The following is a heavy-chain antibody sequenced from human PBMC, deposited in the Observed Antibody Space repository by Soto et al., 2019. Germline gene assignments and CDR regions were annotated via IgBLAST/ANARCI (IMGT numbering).Heavy chain of an antibody. CDR2: IYPGDSDT. J-gene: IGHJ6*02. D-gene: IGHD4-17*01. Sequence: GASRKISCKGSGYSFTSYWIGWMRQMPGKGLEWMGIIYPGDSDTRYSPSFQGQVTISADKSISTAYLQWSSLKASDTAMYYCAREHYGDYLNYYYYGMDVWGQGTTVTVSS. CDR3: AREHYGDYLNYYYYGMDV. CDR1: GYSFTSYW. V-gene: IGHV5-51*01.